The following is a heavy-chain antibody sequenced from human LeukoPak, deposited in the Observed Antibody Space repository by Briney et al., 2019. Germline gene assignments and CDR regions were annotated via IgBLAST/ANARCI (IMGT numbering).Heavy chain of an antibody. CDR1: GFTFDDYG. V-gene: IGHV3-20*04. CDR2: INRNGGST. J-gene: IGHJ4*02. D-gene: IGHD3-10*01. Sequence: GGSLRLSCAASGFTFDDYGMSWVRQAPGKGLEWVSGINRNGGSTGYADSVKGRFTISRDNAKNSLYLQMNSLRAEDTALYYCARDGLTYYYGSGSLDYWGQGTLVTVSS. CDR3: ARDGLTYYYGSGSLDY.